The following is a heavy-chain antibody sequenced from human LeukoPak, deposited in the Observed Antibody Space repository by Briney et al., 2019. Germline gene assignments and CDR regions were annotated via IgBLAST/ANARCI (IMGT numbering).Heavy chain of an antibody. V-gene: IGHV4-39*01. J-gene: IGHJ5*02. CDR2: IYYSGST. CDR3: VRVGRVAVGYNWFDP. Sequence: PSETLSFTCTVSGGTSTSSSYYRGGIRQPPGKVLGRIVSIYYSGSTYSNPSLKSRVTISVDTSKNRSSLELRSVTAADTAVYYCVRVGRVAVGYNWFDPWGQGTLVTVSS. D-gene: IGHD2-15*01. CDR1: GGTSTSSSYY.